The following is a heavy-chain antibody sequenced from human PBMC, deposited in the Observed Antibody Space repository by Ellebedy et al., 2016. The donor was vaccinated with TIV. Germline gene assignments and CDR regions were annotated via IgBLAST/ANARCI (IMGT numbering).Heavy chain of an antibody. D-gene: IGHD2-15*01. V-gene: IGHV4-30-2*01. CDR1: GGSISSGGYS. Sequence: MPSETLSLTCAVSGGSISSGGYSRNWIRQPPGKGLEWIGYIYHSGSAYYTPSRKSRITMSVDRSKNQFSLKLSSVTAADTAVYYCARGGGLFDNWGQGTLVTVSS. J-gene: IGHJ4*02. CDR3: ARGGGLFDN. CDR2: IYHSGSA.